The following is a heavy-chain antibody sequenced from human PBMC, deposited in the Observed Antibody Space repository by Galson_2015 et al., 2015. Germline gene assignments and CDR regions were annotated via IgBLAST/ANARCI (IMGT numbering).Heavy chain of an antibody. D-gene: IGHD4-17*01. J-gene: IGHJ3*02. CDR1: GDSVTSNSAA. V-gene: IGHV6-1*01. Sequence: CAISGDSVTSNSAAWNWIRQSPSRGPEWLGRTYYKSKWYNDYAVSVKSRITINPDTSKNQFSLQLNSVTPEDTAVYYCAYGGTVTTYDAFDIWGQGTMVTVS. CDR2: TYYKSKWYN. CDR3: AYGGTVTTYDAFDI.